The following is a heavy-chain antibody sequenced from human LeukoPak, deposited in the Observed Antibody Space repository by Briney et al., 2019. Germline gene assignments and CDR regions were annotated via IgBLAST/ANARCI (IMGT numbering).Heavy chain of an antibody. J-gene: IGHJ4*02. D-gene: IGHD1-26*01. CDR1: GFTFSSYG. CDR2: IWYDGSNK. V-gene: IGHV3-33*01. Sequence: GGSLRLSCAASGFTFSSYGMHWVRQAPGRGLEWVAVIWYDGSNKYYADSVKGRLTISRDNSKNTLYLQMNSLRAEDTAVYYCASSGSSDLYYFDYWGQGTLVTVSS. CDR3: ASSGSSDLYYFDY.